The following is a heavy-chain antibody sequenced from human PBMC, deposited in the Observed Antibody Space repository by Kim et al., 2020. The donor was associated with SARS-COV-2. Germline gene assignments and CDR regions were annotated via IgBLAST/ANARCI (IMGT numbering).Heavy chain of an antibody. CDR3: ARGSGYYGSGSYLWFDP. CDR2: IYYSGST. Sequence: SETLSLTCTVSGGSISSGGYYWSWIRQHPGKGLEWIGYIYYSGSTYYNPSLKSRVTISVDTSKNQFSLKLSSVTAADTAVYYCARGSGYYGSGSYLWFDPWGQGTLVTVSS. D-gene: IGHD3-10*01. J-gene: IGHJ5*02. CDR1: GGSISSGGYY. V-gene: IGHV4-31*03.